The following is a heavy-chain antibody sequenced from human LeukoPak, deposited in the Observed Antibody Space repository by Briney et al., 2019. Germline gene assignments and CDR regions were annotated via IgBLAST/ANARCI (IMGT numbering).Heavy chain of an antibody. Sequence: PGGSLRLSCAASGFTFSDYYMSWIRQAPGKGLEWVSYISSSGSTIYYADSVKGRFTISRDNAKNSLYLQMNSLRAEDTAVHYCASCTIIAAAGAFDIWGQGTMVTVSS. CDR3: ASCTIIAAAGAFDI. CDR2: ISSSGSTI. D-gene: IGHD6-13*01. CDR1: GFTFSDYY. J-gene: IGHJ3*02. V-gene: IGHV3-11*01.